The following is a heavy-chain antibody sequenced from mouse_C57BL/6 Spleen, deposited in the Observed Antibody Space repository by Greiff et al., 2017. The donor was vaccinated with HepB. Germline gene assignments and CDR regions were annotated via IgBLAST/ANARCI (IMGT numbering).Heavy chain of an antibody. CDR3: ARYYYGRVDY. CDR2: ISYDGSN. J-gene: IGHJ2*01. V-gene: IGHV3-6*01. CDR1: GYSITSGYY. Sequence: ESGPGLVKPSQSLSLTCSVPGYSITSGYYWNWIRQFPGNKLEWMGYISYDGSNNYNPSLKNRISITRDTSKNQFFLKLNSVTTEDTATYYCARYYYGRVDYWGQGTTLTVSS. D-gene: IGHD1-1*01.